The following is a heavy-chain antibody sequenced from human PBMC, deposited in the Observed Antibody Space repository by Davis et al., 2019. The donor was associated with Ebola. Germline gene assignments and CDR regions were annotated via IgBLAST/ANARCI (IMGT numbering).Heavy chain of an antibody. CDR3: ARVDENGDTDY. CDR2: IWYDGSNK. J-gene: IGHJ4*02. V-gene: IGHV3-33*01. D-gene: IGHD4-17*01. CDR1: GFTFSSYG. Sequence: GGSLRLSCAASGFTFSSYGMHWVRQAPGKRLEWVAVIWYDGSNKYYADSVKGRFTISRDNSKNTLYLQMNSLRAEDTAVYYCARVDENGDTDYWGQGTLVTVSS.